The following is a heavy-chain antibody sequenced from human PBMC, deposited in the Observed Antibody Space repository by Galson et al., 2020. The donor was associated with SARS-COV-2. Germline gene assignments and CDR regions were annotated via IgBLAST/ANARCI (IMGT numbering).Heavy chain of an antibody. CDR1: GYTFTSYY. Sequence: ASVKVSCKASGYTFTSYYMHWVRQAPGQGLEWMGLINPSGGSTSYAQKFQGRVTMTRDTSTSTVYMELSSLRSEDTAVYYCARDLTTVTTYHYYYGMDVWGQGTTVTVSS. D-gene: IGHD4-17*01. CDR2: INPSGGST. V-gene: IGHV1-46*01. J-gene: IGHJ6*02. CDR3: ARDLTTVTTYHYYYGMDV.